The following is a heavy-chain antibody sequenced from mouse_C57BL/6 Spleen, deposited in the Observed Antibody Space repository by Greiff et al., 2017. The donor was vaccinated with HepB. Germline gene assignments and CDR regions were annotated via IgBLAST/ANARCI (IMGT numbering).Heavy chain of an antibody. Sequence: VKLQESGAELAKPGASVKLSCKASGYTFTSYWMHWVKQRPGQCLEWIGYINPSSGYTKYNQKFKDKATLTADKSSSTAYMQLSSLTYEDSAVYYCARDADDYDGYFDYWGQGTTLTVSS. CDR3: ARDADDYDGYFDY. CDR1: GYTFTSYW. V-gene: IGHV1-7*01. CDR2: INPSSGYT. J-gene: IGHJ2*01. D-gene: IGHD2-4*01.